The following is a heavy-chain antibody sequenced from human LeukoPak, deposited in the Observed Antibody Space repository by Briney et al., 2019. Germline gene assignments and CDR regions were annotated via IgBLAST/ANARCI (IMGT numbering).Heavy chain of an antibody. J-gene: IGHJ6*03. V-gene: IGHV3-30*18. D-gene: IGHD2-2*01. CDR3: AKSGVYCSSTSCYVWYYYYMDV. Sequence: GGSLRLSCAASGFTFSSYGMHWVRQAPGKGLEWVAVISYDGSNKYYADSVKGRFTISRDNSKNTLYLQMNSLRAEDTAVYYCAKSGVYCSSTSCYVWYYYYMDVWGKGTTVTVSS. CDR2: ISYDGSNK. CDR1: GFTFSSYG.